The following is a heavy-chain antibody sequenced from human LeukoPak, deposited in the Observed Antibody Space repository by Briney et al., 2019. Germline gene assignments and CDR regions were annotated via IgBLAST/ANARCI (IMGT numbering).Heavy chain of an antibody. CDR2: INWNGGST. CDR1: GFTFDDYG. Sequence: GGSLRLSCAASGFTFDDYGMSWVRQAPGKGLEWVSGINWNGGSTGYADSVKGRLTISRDNAKNSLYLQMNSLRAEDTAVYYCARDLSGPAFDIWGQGTMVTVSS. CDR3: ARDLSGPAFDI. J-gene: IGHJ3*02. V-gene: IGHV3-20*04. D-gene: IGHD7-27*01.